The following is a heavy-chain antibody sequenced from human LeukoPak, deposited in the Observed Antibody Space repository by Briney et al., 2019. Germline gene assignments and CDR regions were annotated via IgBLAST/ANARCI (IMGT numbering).Heavy chain of an antibody. CDR3: ARDRGGDWGNFDY. CDR2: IKRGGST. Sequence: PGGSLRLSCAASGFNVYGNYLGWVRQAPGQGLEWVAVIKRGGSTYYEDSVKGRFTITRDNSKNTLYLQMHSLRAEETAVYYCARDRGGDWGNFDYWGQGTLVTVSS. CDR1: GFNVYGNY. V-gene: IGHV3-53*01. J-gene: IGHJ4*02. D-gene: IGHD2-21*02.